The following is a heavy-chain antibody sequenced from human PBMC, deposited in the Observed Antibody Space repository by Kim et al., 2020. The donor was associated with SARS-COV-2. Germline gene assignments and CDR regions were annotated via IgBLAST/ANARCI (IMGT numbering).Heavy chain of an antibody. CDR2: IKQDGSEK. Sequence: GGSLRLSCAASGFTFSSYWMSWVRQTPGKGLEWVANIKQDGSEKYYGDSVKGRFTISRDNAKNSLYLQMNSLRAEDTAVYYCARWGSSSWYFDLWGRGTRVTVSS. V-gene: IGHV3-7*03. D-gene: IGHD3-16*01. CDR3: ARWGSSSWYFDL. CDR1: GFTFSSYW. J-gene: IGHJ2*01.